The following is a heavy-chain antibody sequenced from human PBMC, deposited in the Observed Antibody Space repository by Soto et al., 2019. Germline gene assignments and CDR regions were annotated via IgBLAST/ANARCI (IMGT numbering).Heavy chain of an antibody. CDR1: GGTFSSYA. CDR2: IIPIFGTA. Sequence: ASVRGSCKSSGGTFSSYAISWVRQAPGQGLEWMGGIIPIFGTANYAQKFQGRVTITADESTSTAYMELSSLRSEDTAVYYCAWGGTFPLLYCSSTSCSQQSLDYWGQGTLVTVS. V-gene: IGHV1-69*13. CDR3: AWGGTFPLLYCSSTSCSQQSLDY. D-gene: IGHD2-2*01. J-gene: IGHJ4*02.